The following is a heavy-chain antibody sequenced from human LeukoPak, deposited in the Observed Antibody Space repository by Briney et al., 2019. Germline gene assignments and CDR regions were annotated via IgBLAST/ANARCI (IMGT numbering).Heavy chain of an antibody. Sequence: ASVKVSCKASGYTFTGYYMHWVRQAPGQGLEWMGRINPNSGGTNYAQKFQGRVTMNRDTSISTAYMELSRLRSVDTAVYYCAKEVSLSSGCYGGFKEDYYFDYWGREPWSPSPQ. CDR1: GYTFTGYY. J-gene: IGHJ4*02. CDR2: INPNSGGT. V-gene: IGHV1-2*06. CDR3: AKEVSLSSGCYGGFKEDYYFDY. D-gene: IGHD6-19*01.